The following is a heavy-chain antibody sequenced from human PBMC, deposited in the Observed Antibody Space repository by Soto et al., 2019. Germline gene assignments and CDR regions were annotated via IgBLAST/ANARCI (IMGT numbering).Heavy chain of an antibody. J-gene: IGHJ4*02. CDR3: ARGVILWFGEGLSPPDY. Sequence: QVQLVQSGAEVKKPGASVKVSCKASGYTFTSYAMHWVSKAPGQRIEWMGWINAGNGNKKYSQKFQGRGTITRDTSASTAYMELRSLGSEDTAVYYCARGVILWFGEGLSPPDYWGQGTLVTVSS. V-gene: IGHV1-3*01. D-gene: IGHD3-10*01. CDR1: GYTFTSYA. CDR2: INAGNGNK.